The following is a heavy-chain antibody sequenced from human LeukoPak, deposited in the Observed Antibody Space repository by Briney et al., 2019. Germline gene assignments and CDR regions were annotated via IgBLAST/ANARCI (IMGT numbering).Heavy chain of an antibody. CDR3: ARETYSSGWSPGNWFDP. CDR2: ISGSGLST. V-gene: IGHV3-23*01. J-gene: IGHJ5*02. Sequence: GGSLRLSCAASGFIFSSYAMSWVRQVPGKGLVWVSAISGSGLSTYSADSVKGRFTISRDNSKNSLYLQMNSLRAEDTAVYYCARETYSSGWSPGNWFDPWGQGTLVTVSS. CDR1: GFIFSSYA. D-gene: IGHD6-19*01.